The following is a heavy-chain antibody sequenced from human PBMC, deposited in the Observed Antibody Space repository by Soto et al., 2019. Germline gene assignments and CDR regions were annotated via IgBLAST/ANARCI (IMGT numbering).Heavy chain of an antibody. Sequence: EVQLLESGGGLVQPGGSLRLSCAASGFPFSTYAMSWVRQAPGKGLEWVSGISGAGHSTHYGDSVKGRFIISRDNSKNTLYPQMNNLRAEDTAVYYCAKDRDYYYYYGLDVWGQGTTVTVSS. D-gene: IGHD3-10*01. V-gene: IGHV3-23*01. J-gene: IGHJ6*02. CDR1: GFPFSTYA. CDR2: ISGAGHST. CDR3: AKDRDYYYYYGLDV.